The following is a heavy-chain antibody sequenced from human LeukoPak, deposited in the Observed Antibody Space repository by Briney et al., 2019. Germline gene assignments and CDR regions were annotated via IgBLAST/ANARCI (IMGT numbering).Heavy chain of an antibody. V-gene: IGHV4-59*01. Sequence: SETLSLTCTVSGGSISSYYWSWIRQPPGKGLEWIGYIYYSGSTSYNPSLKSRVTISVDTSSNQFSLILTSVTAADTAAYYCARGTKTGYTGYDWNYWGQGSLVTVSS. CDR1: GGSISSYY. CDR2: IYYSGST. D-gene: IGHD5-12*01. J-gene: IGHJ4*02. CDR3: ARGTKTGYTGYDWNY.